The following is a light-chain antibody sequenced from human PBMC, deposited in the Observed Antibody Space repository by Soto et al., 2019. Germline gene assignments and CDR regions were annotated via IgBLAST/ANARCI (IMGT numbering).Light chain of an antibody. CDR1: QSVSSH. CDR2: GAS. V-gene: IGKV3-20*01. Sequence: EIVLTQSPGTLSLSPGERATLSCRASQSVSSHLAWYQQRPGQAPRLLIYGASSRATGIPDRFSGSGSGTDFTLTISRLEPEDFAVYYCQQYGSSGTFGQGTKVDIK. CDR3: QQYGSSGT. J-gene: IGKJ1*01.